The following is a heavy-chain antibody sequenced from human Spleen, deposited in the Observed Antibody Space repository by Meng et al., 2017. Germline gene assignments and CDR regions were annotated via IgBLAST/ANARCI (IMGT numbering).Heavy chain of an antibody. J-gene: IGHJ4*02. V-gene: IGHV1-2*02. CDR1: GYTFTDYY. Sequence: ASVKVSCKASGYTFTDYYIHWVRQAPGQGLEWMGWVNPNSGGTNYAQKFQGRVTMTRDTSISTAYMELSGLRSDDTAMYYCARDEDISAAGKLFGDYWGQGSLVAASS. CDR3: ARDEDISAAGKLFGDY. CDR2: VNPNSGGT. D-gene: IGHD6-25*01.